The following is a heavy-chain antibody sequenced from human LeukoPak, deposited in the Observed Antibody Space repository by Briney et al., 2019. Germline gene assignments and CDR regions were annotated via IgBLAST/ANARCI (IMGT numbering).Heavy chain of an antibody. Sequence: GGSLRLSCAASGFTVSSNYMSWVRQAPGKGLEWVSVIYTTGTTYYADSVKGRFTISRDNSKNTLYLQMNSLRAEDTAVYYCARISGSYQGGDYWGQGTLVTVSS. J-gene: IGHJ4*02. CDR2: IYTTGTT. V-gene: IGHV3-53*01. CDR3: ARISGSYQGGDY. CDR1: GFTVSSNY. D-gene: IGHD1-26*01.